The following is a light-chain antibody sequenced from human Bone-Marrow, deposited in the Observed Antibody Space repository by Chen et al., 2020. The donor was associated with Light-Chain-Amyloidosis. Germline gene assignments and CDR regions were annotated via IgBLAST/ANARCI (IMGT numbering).Light chain of an antibody. Sequence: NFMLTQPHSVSESPGKTVIISCTRSIGSIATNYVQCYQQRPGSSPTTVIYEDDQRPSGVPDRFSGSIDRSSNSASLTISGLKTEDEADYYCQSYQGSSQGVFGGGTKLTVL. CDR2: EDD. CDR3: QSYQGSSQGV. CDR1: IGSIATNY. J-gene: IGLJ3*02. V-gene: IGLV6-57*01.